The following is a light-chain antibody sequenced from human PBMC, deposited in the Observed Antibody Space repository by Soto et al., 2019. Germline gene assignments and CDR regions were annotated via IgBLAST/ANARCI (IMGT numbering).Light chain of an antibody. Sequence: QSALTQPASVSGSPEQSITITCTGTSSDIGGYNYVSWYQQYPGKAPKLMIYDVTVRASGVSDRFSGSKSGNTASLTISGLRTEDEAHYYCSSYTSTSTLAVFGGGTKVTVL. CDR2: DVT. CDR1: SSDIGGYNY. CDR3: SSYTSTSTLAV. V-gene: IGLV2-14*03. J-gene: IGLJ3*02.